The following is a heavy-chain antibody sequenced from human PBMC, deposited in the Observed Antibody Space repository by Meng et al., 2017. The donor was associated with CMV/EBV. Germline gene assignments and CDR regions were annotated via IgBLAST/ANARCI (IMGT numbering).Heavy chain of an antibody. Sequence: GESLKISCAASRFTVSSYYMSWVRQAPGKGLEWVSVIYSGGSTYYADSVKGRFTISRDNSKNTLYLQMNSLRAEDTAVYYCARDGPYGDPLHYWDQGTLVTVSS. CDR1: RFTVSSYY. V-gene: IGHV3-66*02. CDR2: IYSGGST. J-gene: IGHJ4*02. D-gene: IGHD4-17*01. CDR3: ARDGPYGDPLHY.